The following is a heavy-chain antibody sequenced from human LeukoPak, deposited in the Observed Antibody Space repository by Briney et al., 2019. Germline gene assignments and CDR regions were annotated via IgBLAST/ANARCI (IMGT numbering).Heavy chain of an antibody. V-gene: IGHV3-30*02. CDR3: AKEAFDI. CDR2: IQHGGGDK. CDR1: GFTFSRHD. Sequence: PGGSLRLSCEASGFTFSRHDMHWVRQAPGKGLEWVAFIQHGGGDKNYADSVKGRFTIFRDNSKNTLYLQMNSLRAEDTALYYCAKEAFDIWGQGTMVTVSS. J-gene: IGHJ3*02.